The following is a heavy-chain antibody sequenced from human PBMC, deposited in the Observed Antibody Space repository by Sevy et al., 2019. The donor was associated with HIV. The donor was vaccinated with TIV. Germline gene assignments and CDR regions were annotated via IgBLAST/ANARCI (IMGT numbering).Heavy chain of an antibody. J-gene: IGHJ4*02. CDR1: GFTFGTFG. CDR2: ISYDGSSK. Sequence: GGSLRLSCAASGFTFGTFGMHWVRQAPGKGLEWVAVISYDGSSKYYGDSVKGRFIISRDNSKNTLYLQMSSLRAEDTAVYYCARAAYCGGDCYSSGAFDYWGQGTLVTVSS. D-gene: IGHD2-21*02. CDR3: ARAAYCGGDCYSSGAFDY. V-gene: IGHV3-30*03.